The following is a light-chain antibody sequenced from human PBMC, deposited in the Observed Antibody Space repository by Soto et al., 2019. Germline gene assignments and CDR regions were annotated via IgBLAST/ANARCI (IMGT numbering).Light chain of an antibody. Sequence: EIVLTQSPGTLSLSPGESATLSCRASQSISSSFFAWYQHKPGQAPRLLIYGTSNRATGIPDRFSGSGSGTDFTLTISRLAPEDFAVYYCQQYGSSPFTFGPGTKVDIK. CDR1: QSISSSF. V-gene: IGKV3-20*01. CDR2: GTS. CDR3: QQYGSSPFT. J-gene: IGKJ3*01.